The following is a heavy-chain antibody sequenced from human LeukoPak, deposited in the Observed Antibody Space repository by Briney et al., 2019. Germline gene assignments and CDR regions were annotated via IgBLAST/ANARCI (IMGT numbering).Heavy chain of an antibody. CDR2: ISQTGTTI. Sequence: GGSLRLSCAASGFTFSDHYMSWIRQAPGKGLEWVSYISQTGTTISYADSVKGRFTLSRDNARNSLYLQMNSLKTEDTAVYYCVVINYGSGSYPMGSWGQGTLVTVSS. CDR3: VVINYGSGSYPMGS. D-gene: IGHD3-10*01. CDR1: GFTFSDHY. J-gene: IGHJ5*02. V-gene: IGHV3-11*01.